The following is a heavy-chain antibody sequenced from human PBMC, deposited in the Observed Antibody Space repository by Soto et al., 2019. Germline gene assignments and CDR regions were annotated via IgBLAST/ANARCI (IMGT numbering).Heavy chain of an antibody. CDR1: GFIFSDSA. D-gene: IGHD3-3*01. CDR3: TRGIDVWSGYPRYSLDY. V-gene: IGHV3-73*02. CDR2: IRRKANNYAT. J-gene: IGHJ4*02. Sequence: EVQLVESGGGLVQPGGSLKLSCAASGFIFSDSALHWVRQASGKGLEWVGRIRRKANNYATTYAASVEGRFAISRDDSKHTAYLQMNSLKTEDTAIYYCTRGIDVWSGYPRYSLDYWGQGTLVTVSS.